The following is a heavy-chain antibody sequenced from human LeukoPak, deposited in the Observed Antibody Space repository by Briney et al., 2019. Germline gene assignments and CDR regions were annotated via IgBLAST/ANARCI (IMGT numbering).Heavy chain of an antibody. V-gene: IGHV4-59*01. Sequence: SETLSLTCTASGGSISSYYWSWIRQPPGKGLDYIGYVHYSGSTNYNPSLRSRVTISVDTSRNQFSLNLTSATAADTAIYYCAGSTVGNWFDPWGQGTLVTVSS. CDR1: GGSISSYY. D-gene: IGHD4-17*01. CDR3: AGSTVGNWFDP. J-gene: IGHJ5*02. CDR2: VHYSGST.